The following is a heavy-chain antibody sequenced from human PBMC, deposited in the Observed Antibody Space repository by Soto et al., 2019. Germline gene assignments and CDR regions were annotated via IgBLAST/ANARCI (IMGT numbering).Heavy chain of an antibody. CDR3: ARGRSQAVIAATLSPFDY. CDR2: ISHGGNT. V-gene: IGHV4-34*01. CDR1: AGSLDDYY. J-gene: IGHJ4*02. D-gene: IGHD2-15*01. Sequence: SETLSLTCAVYAGSLDDYYWSWIRQPPGKGLEWIGEISHGGNTNDNPSLKTRLSMSIDTSQNSFSLRLASVTAADTAVYYCARGRSQAVIAATLSPFDYWGQGSLVTVSS.